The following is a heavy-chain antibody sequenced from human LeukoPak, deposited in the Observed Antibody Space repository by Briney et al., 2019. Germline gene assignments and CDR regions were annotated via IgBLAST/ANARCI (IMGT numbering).Heavy chain of an antibody. V-gene: IGHV3-9*01. CDR3: AKDVGHVERNPDS. Sequence: LSLTCAVSGGSISSGGYSWSWIRQPPGKGPEWVSGISWNGDNIAYADSVKGRFTISRDNAKNSLYLQMNGLRVEDTALYSCAKDVGHVERNPDSWGQGTLVTVSS. J-gene: IGHJ4*02. CDR1: GGSISSGGYS. CDR2: ISWNGDNI. D-gene: IGHD1-1*01.